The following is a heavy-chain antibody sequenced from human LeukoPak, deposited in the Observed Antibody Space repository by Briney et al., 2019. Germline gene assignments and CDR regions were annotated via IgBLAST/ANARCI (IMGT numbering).Heavy chain of an antibody. D-gene: IGHD3-16*02. J-gene: IGHJ4*02. CDR2: ISYDGSNK. CDR3: ATAPGLSYYFDY. V-gene: IGHV3-30*03. CDR1: GFTFSSYG. Sequence: PGRSLRLSCAASGFTFSSYGMHWVRQAPGKGLEWVAVISYDGSNKYYADSVKGRFTISRDNSKNTLYLQMNSLRAEDTAVYYCATAPGLSYYFDYWGQGTLVTVSS.